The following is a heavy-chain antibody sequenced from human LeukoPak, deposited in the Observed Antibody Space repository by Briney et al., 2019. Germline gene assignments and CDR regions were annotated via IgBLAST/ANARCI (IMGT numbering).Heavy chain of an antibody. CDR2: IYSDSGGST. CDR3: ARGFTHDYGDYFDY. Sequence: GGSLRLSCAASGFTVSSNYMSWVRQAPGKGLEWVSVIYSDSGGSTYYADSVKGRFTMSRDNSKNTLYLHMNSLRAEDTAVYYCARGFTHDYGDYFDYWAREPWSPSPQ. V-gene: IGHV3-66*01. CDR1: GFTVSSNY. J-gene: IGHJ4*02. D-gene: IGHD4-17*01.